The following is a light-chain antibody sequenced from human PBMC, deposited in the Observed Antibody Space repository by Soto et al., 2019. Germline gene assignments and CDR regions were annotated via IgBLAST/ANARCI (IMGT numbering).Light chain of an antibody. CDR2: ENT. J-gene: IGLJ2*01. CDR3: QSYDSGLSAWL. V-gene: IGLV1-40*01. CDR1: SSNIGAVFD. Sequence: QSALTQPPSVSGAPGQRVTISCTGSSSNIGAVFDVHWYQQVPGTAPKLLIYENTKRPSGVPDRFSGSKSGTSASLAITGLQAEDEADYYCQSYDSGLSAWLFGGGTKLTVL.